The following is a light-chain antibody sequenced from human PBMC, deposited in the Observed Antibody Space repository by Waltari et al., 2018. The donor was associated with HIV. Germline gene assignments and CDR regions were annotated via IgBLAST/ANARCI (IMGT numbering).Light chain of an antibody. CDR3: QQYDDSRALS. Sequence: IVLTQSPGTLSLSPGERATLSCRASRSVTSSYLAWYQQKPGQAPRLLIYAASSRATGIPDRFSGSGSGTDFTLTISRLEPEDFAVYYCQQYDDSRALSFGGGTKVEI. J-gene: IGKJ4*01. V-gene: IGKV3-20*01. CDR2: AAS. CDR1: RSVTSSY.